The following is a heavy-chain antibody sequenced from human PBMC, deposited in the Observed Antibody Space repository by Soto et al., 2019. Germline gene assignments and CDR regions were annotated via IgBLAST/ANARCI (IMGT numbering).Heavy chain of an antibody. V-gene: IGHV3-33*01. Sequence: GGSLRLSCAASRFTFSNYGMHWVRQAPDKGLEWVAFIWTDGSDKYYADSVKGRFTISRDNSKNTLYLQMNSLRADDTAVYYCARDSSPYYDFWSGFYTYFDFWGQGALVTVSS. CDR2: IWTDGSDK. CDR1: RFTFSNYG. D-gene: IGHD3-3*01. CDR3: ARDSSPYYDFWSGFYTYFDF. J-gene: IGHJ4*02.